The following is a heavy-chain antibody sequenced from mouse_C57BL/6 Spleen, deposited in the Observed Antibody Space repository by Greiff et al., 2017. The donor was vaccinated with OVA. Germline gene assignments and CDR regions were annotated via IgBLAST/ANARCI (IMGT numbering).Heavy chain of an antibody. V-gene: IGHV1-55*01. J-gene: IGHJ3*01. CDR1: GYTFTSYW. CDR3: ARRGLLRYSFAY. Sequence: QVQLKQPGAELMKPGASVKMSCKASGYTFTSYWITWVKQRPGQGLEWIGDIYPGSGSTNYNEKFKSKATLTVDTSSSTAYMQLSSLTSEDSAVYYCARRGLLRYSFAYWGQGTLVTVSA. CDR2: IYPGSGST. D-gene: IGHD1-1*01.